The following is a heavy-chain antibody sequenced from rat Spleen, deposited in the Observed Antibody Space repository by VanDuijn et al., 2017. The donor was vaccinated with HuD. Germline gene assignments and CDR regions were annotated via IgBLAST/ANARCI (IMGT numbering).Heavy chain of an antibody. CDR2: ILYDDSRT. CDR1: GFTFSDYN. V-gene: IGHV5S10*01. Sequence: EVQLVESGGGLVQPGRSLKLSCAASGFTFSDYNMAWVRQAPKKGLEWFATILYDDSRTYYRDSVKGRFTISRDHAKSTLYLQMDSLRSEDTATYYCATSPYYWYFDFWGPGTMVTVSS. CDR3: ATSPYYWYFDF. J-gene: IGHJ1*01.